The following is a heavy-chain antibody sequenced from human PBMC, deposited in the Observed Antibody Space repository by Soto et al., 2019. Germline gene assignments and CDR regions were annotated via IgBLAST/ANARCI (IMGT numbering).Heavy chain of an antibody. D-gene: IGHD4-17*01. CDR2: IYDTETT. CDR3: ARGSSDGDYFDL. CDR1: NGSISSGGYY. V-gene: IGHV4-31*03. J-gene: IGHJ4*02. Sequence: QVQLQESGPGLVKPSQTLSLTCTVSNGSISSGGYYWTWIRQHPGKGLEWIGYIYDTETTSYNPSLKTRVSISLDTSKNHFSLKVTFATAADTAVYYCARGSSDGDYFDLWGQGTLVTVSS.